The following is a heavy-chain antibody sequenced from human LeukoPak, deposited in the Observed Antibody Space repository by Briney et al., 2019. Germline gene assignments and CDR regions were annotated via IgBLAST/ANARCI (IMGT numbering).Heavy chain of an antibody. J-gene: IGHJ4*02. D-gene: IGHD1-14*01. CDR3: ARDPEVFASLYYFDY. V-gene: IGHV3-30*04. Sequence: GGSLRLSCAASGFTFSSYAMHWVRQARGKGLEWVAVISYDGSNKYYADSVKDRFTISRNNSKNTLYLQMNSLRADDTAVYYCARDPEVFASLYYFDYWGQGTLVTVSS. CDR2: ISYDGSNK. CDR1: GFTFSSYA.